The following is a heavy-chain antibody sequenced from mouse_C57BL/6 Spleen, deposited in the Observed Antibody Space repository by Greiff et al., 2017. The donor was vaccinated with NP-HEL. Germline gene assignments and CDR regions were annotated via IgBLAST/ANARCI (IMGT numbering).Heavy chain of an antibody. CDR1: GYAFSSYW. J-gene: IGHJ4*01. V-gene: IGHV1-80*01. CDR3: ARSTTVVAEAMDY. CDR2: IYPGDGDT. D-gene: IGHD1-1*01. Sequence: QVQLQQSGAELVKPGASVKISCKASGYAFSSYWMNWVKQRPGKGLEWIGQIYPGDGDTKYNGKFKGKATLTADKSSSTAYMQLSSLTSEDTSVYVCARSTTVVAEAMDYWGQGTSVTVSS.